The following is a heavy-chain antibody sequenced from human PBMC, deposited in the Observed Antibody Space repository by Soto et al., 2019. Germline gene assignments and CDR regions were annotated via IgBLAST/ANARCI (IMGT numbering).Heavy chain of an antibody. D-gene: IGHD2-21*02. Sequence: GGSLRLSCAASGFTFSSYGMHWVRQAPGKGLEWVAVISYDGSNKYYADSVKGRFTISRDNSKNTLYLQMNSLRAEDTAVYYCAKDLRYCGGDCYSGYYYGMDVWGQGTTVTVSS. CDR1: GFTFSSYG. CDR2: ISYDGSNK. CDR3: AKDLRYCGGDCYSGYYYGMDV. J-gene: IGHJ6*02. V-gene: IGHV3-30*18.